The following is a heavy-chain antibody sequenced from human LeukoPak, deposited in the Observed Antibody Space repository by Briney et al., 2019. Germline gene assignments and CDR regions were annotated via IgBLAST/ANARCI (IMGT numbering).Heavy chain of an antibody. CDR2: ISAYNGNT. V-gene: IGHV1-18*04. J-gene: IGHJ6*04. CDR1: GYTFTSYG. CDR3: ARLCSSISCYPHYYYGMDV. Sequence: ASVKVSCKASGYTFTSYGISWVRQAPGQGLEWMGWISAYNGNTNYAQKLQGRVTMTTDTSTSTAYMELRSLRSDDTAVYYCARLCSSISCYPHYYYGMDVWGKGTTVTVSS. D-gene: IGHD2-2*01.